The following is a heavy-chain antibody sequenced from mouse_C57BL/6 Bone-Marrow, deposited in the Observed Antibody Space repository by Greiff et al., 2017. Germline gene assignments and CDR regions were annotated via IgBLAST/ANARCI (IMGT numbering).Heavy chain of an antibody. CDR3: ARRGYDGYYDYFDY. CDR1: GYTFTSYW. V-gene: IGHV1-61*01. Sequence: QVQLQQPGAELVRPGSSVKLSCKASGYTFTSYWMDWVKQRPGQGLEWIGNIYPSDSETHYNQKFKDKATLTVDKSSSTAYMQLSSLTSEDSAFYYCARRGYDGYYDYFDYWGQGTTLTVSS. CDR2: IYPSDSET. D-gene: IGHD2-3*01. J-gene: IGHJ2*01.